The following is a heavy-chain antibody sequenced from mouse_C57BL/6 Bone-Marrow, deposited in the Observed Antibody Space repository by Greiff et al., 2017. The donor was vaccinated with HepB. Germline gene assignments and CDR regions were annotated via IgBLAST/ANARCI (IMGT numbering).Heavy chain of an antibody. V-gene: IGHV14-4*01. CDR1: GFNIKDDY. J-gene: IGHJ2*01. D-gene: IGHD2-1*01. Sequence: DVQLQQSGAELVRPGASVKLSCTASGFNIKDDYMHWVKQRPEQGLEWIGWIDPENGDTEYASKFQGKATITADTSSNTAYLQLSSLTSEDTAVYYCTTIYYDFDYWGQGTTLTVSS. CDR3: TTIYYDFDY. CDR2: IDPENGDT.